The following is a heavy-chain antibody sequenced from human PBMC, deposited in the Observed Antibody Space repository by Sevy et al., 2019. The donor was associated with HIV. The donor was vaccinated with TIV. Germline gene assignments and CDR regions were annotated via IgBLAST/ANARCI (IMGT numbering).Heavy chain of an antibody. D-gene: IGHD5-18*01. CDR1: GFPVSSNY. V-gene: IGHV3-66*01. CDR2: MYSDGST. J-gene: IGHJ4*02. Sequence: GGYLRLSCAASGFPVSSNYMSWVRQAPGKGLEWVSVMYSDGSTYHADSVKGRFTISRDNSKNTLYLQMNSLKVEDTREYYCARGKSGYGYGLDYWGQGTLVTVSS. CDR3: ARGKSGYGYGLDY.